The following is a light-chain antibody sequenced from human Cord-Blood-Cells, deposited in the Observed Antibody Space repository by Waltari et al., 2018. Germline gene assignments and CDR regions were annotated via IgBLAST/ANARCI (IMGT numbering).Light chain of an antibody. CDR2: VAS. J-gene: IGKJ1*01. V-gene: IGKV3-20*01. CDR3: QQYGSSPPWT. Sequence: EIVLTQSPGTLSLSPGERATLSCRASQSVSSSYLAWYQQKPGQATRLLIYVASSMATGIPDRFSGSGSGTDFTLTISRLEPEDFAVYYCQQYGSSPPWTFGQGTKVEIK. CDR1: QSVSSSY.